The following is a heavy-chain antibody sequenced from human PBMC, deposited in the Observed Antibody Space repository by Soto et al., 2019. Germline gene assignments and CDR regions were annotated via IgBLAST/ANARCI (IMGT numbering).Heavy chain of an antibody. Sequence: GGSLRLSCAASGFTFSSYAMSWVRQAPGKGLEWVSAISGSGGSTFYADSVKGRFTISRDNSKNTLFLQMNSLRAEDTAVYYCAGRIAVAGTLAYWGQGTLVTVSS. D-gene: IGHD6-19*01. J-gene: IGHJ4*02. CDR2: ISGSGGST. CDR3: AGRIAVAGTLAY. V-gene: IGHV3-23*01. CDR1: GFTFSSYA.